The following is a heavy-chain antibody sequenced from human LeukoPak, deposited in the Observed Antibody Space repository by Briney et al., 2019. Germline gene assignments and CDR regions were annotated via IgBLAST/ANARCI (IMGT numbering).Heavy chain of an antibody. V-gene: IGHV4-38-2*02. CDR1: GYSISSGYY. CDR3: ARVNREMATITP. CDR2: IYYNGNT. Sequence: SETLSLTCTVSGYSISSGYYWGWIRQPPEKGLEWIGTIYYNGNTYYNPSLKSRATISVDTSKKQFSLKLSSVTAADTAVYYCARVNREMATITPWGQGTLVTVSS. D-gene: IGHD5-24*01. J-gene: IGHJ4*02.